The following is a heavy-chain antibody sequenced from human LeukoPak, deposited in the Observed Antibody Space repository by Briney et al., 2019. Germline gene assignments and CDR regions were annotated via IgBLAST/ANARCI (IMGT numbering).Heavy chain of an antibody. D-gene: IGHD2-21*02. V-gene: IGHV4-34*01. CDR3: AREHMVVVTATDYYYYGMDV. CDR2: INHSGST. J-gene: IGHJ6*02. CDR1: GGSFSGYY. Sequence: PSETLSLTCAVYGGSFSGYYWSWIRQPPGKGLEWIREINHSGSTNYNPSLKSRVTISVDTSKNQFSLKLSSVTAADTAVYYCAREHMVVVTATDYYYYGMDVWGQGTTVTVSS.